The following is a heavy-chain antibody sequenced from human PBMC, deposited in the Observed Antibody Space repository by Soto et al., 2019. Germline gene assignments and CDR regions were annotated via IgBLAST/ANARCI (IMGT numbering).Heavy chain of an antibody. CDR3: ASGGNWFDP. CDR1: GGSISNYY. V-gene: IGHV4-59*01. J-gene: IGHJ5*02. D-gene: IGHD3-16*01. CDR2: MYYNGNI. Sequence: SDTLFLTCNVSGGSISNYYWTWVRQSPEKGLEWIGYMYYNGNINYNPSLKSRVTISIDTSKNQFSLTLKSVTAADTAVDYCASGGNWFDPWGQGVLVTVA.